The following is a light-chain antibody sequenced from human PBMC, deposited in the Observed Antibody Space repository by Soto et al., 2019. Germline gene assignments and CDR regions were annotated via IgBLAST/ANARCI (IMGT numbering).Light chain of an antibody. V-gene: IGKV1-6*01. CDR1: QGILTY. CDR3: LQDYNYPWT. CDR2: AAS. J-gene: IGKJ1*01. Sequence: IQMTQSPSSLSASVGDRVTITCRASQGILTYLAWYQQKPGQVPELLIYAASSLESGVPSRFSGSGSGTDFTLTISSLQPEDFATYYCLQDYNYPWTFGQGTKVDIK.